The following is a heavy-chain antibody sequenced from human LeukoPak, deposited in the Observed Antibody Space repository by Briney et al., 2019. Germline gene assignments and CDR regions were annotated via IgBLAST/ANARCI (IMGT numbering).Heavy chain of an antibody. V-gene: IGHV1-18*01. Sequence: ASVKVSCKASGYTFSSFGISWVRQAPGQGLEWMGWISGYNGNRNYAQKFHDRVTMTTDTSTSTAYMELRSLRSDDTAVYYCARHPPYNWNYVLFDYWGQGTLVTVSS. CDR2: ISGYNGNR. D-gene: IGHD1-7*01. CDR3: ARHPPYNWNYVLFDY. J-gene: IGHJ4*02. CDR1: GYTFSSFG.